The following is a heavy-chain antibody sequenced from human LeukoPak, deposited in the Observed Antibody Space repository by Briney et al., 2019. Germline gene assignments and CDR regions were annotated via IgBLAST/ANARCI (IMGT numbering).Heavy chain of an antibody. CDR2: IIPIFGTA. D-gene: IGHD6-6*01. J-gene: IGHJ6*03. CDR3: ARGGIAARRYYYYMDV. Sequence: SVKVSCKASGYTFTSYDINWVRQATGQGLEWMGGIIPIFGTANYAQKFQGKVTITTDESTSTAYMELSSLRSEDTAVYYCARGGIAARRYYYYMDVWGKGTTVTVSS. CDR1: GYTFTSYD. V-gene: IGHV1-69*05.